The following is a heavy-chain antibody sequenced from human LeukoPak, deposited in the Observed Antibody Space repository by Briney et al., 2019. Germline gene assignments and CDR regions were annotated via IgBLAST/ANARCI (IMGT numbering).Heavy chain of an antibody. D-gene: IGHD3-3*01. V-gene: IGHV1-69*06. J-gene: IGHJ5*02. CDR2: IIPIFGTA. CDR3: ARSYDFWSGSRRVGFDP. CDR1: GGTFSSYA. Sequence: GASVKVSCKASGGTFSSYAISWVRQAPGQGLEWMGGIIPIFGTANYAQKFQGRVTITADKSTSTAYMELSSLRSEDTAVYYCARSYDFWSGSRRVGFDPWGQGTLVTVSS.